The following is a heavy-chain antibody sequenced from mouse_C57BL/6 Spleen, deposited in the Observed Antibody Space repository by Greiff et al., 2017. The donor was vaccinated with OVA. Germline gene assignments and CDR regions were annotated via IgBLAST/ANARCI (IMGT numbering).Heavy chain of an antibody. V-gene: IGHV5-17*01. CDR2: ISSGSSTI. Sequence: EVQVVESGGGLVKPGGSLKLSCAASGFTFSDYGMHWVRQAPEKGLEWVAYISSGSSTIYYADTVKGRFTISRDNAKNTLFLQMTSLRSEDTAMYYCARTGNYSNPRAMDYWGQGTSVTVSS. CDR3: ARTGNYSNPRAMDY. D-gene: IGHD2-5*01. CDR1: GFTFSDYG. J-gene: IGHJ4*01.